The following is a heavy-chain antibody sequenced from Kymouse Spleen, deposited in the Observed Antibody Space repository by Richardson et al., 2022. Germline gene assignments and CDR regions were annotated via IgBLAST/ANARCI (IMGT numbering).Heavy chain of an antibody. D-gene: IGHD3-10*01. CDR3: ARKGYGSGSSDAFDI. CDR1: GGSVSSGSYY. J-gene: IGHJ3*02. CDR2: IYYSGST. V-gene: IGHV4-61*01. Sequence: QVQLQESGPGLVKPSETLSLTCTVSGGSVSSGSYYWSWIRQPPGKGLEWIGYIYYSGSTNYNPSLKSRVTISVDTSKNQFSLKLSSVTAADTAVYYCARKGYGSGSSDAFDIWGQGTMVTVSS.